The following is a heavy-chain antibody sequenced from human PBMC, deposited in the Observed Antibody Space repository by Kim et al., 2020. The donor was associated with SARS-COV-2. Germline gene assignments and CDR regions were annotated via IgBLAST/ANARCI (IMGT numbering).Heavy chain of an antibody. D-gene: IGHD2-8*02. J-gene: IGHJ4*02. Sequence: SETLSLTCAAHGESLTGFYWTWVRQSPGKGLEWIGEINYSGTTKYTPSFKSRVTISIDTSKNQFSLELRSVTAADTAVYYCARVRPLEAGGSLRVWGQGTPVTVSS. V-gene: IGHV4-34*01. CDR1: GESLTGFY. CDR2: INYSGTT. CDR3: ARVRPLEAGGSLRV.